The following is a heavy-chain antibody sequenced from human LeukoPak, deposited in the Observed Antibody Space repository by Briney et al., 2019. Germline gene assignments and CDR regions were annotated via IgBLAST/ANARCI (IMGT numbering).Heavy chain of an antibody. CDR3: TRVAPYDSSGYDVRVGFDY. J-gene: IGHJ4*02. D-gene: IGHD3-22*01. V-gene: IGHV3-49*03. CDR2: IRSKAYGGTT. CDR1: GFTFSDYY. Sequence: GGSLRLSCAASGFTFSDYYMSWFRQAPGKGLEWVGFIRSKAYGGTTEYAASVKGRFTISRDDSKSIAYLQMNSLKTEDTAVYYCTRVAPYDSSGYDVRVGFDYWGQGTLVTVSS.